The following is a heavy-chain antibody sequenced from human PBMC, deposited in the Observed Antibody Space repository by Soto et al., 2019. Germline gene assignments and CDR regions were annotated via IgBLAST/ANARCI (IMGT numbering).Heavy chain of an antibody. Sequence: EVQLVESGGGLVQPGGSLRLSCAASGFTFSSYSMNWVRQAPGKGLEWVSYISSSSSTIYYADSVKGRFTISRDNAKNSLYLQMNSLRDEDTAAYYCARDLGYCSSTSCLNYGMDVWGQGTTVTVSS. CDR2: ISSSSSTI. V-gene: IGHV3-48*02. CDR3: ARDLGYCSSTSCLNYGMDV. CDR1: GFTFSSYS. D-gene: IGHD2-2*01. J-gene: IGHJ6*02.